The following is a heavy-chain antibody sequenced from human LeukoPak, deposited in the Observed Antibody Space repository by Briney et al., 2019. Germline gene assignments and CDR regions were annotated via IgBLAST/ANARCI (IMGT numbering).Heavy chain of an antibody. J-gene: IGHJ4*02. V-gene: IGHV3-7*03. CDR2: IKQDGTEK. Sequence: PGGSLRLSCAASGFSFTTYWMSWVRQAPGKGLEWVANIKQDGTEKYYVDSVKGRFTISRDNAKNSLYLQMNSLRAEDTALYYCARDTAMVTGYFDYWGQGTLVTVSS. CDR1: GFSFTTYW. D-gene: IGHD5-18*01. CDR3: ARDTAMVTGYFDY.